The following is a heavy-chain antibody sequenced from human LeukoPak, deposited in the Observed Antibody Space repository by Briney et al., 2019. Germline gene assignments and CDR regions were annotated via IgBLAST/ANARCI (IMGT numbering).Heavy chain of an antibody. CDR3: ERDPSSRTSHQSSGMDV. D-gene: IGHD2-2*01. CDR1: GDSISSTSYF. J-gene: IGHJ6*02. CDR2: FYYSGST. V-gene: IGHV4-39*07. Sequence: SETLSLTCIVSGDSISSTSYFWGWIRQPPGKGLEWIGTFYYSGSTYYNPSLKSRVTILLDTSKNQFSLKLSSVTAADTAVYYCERDPSSRTSHQSSGMDVWGQGTTVTVSS.